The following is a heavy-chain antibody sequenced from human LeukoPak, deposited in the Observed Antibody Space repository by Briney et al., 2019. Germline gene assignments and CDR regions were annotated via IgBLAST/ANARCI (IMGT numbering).Heavy chain of an antibody. J-gene: IGHJ5*02. CDR1: GGSISSGSYC. V-gene: IGHV4-61*02. D-gene: IGHD3-10*01. CDR2: IYTSGST. Sequence: SQTLSLTCTVSGGSISSGSYCWSWIRQPAGKGLEWIGRIYTSGSTNYNPSLKSRVTISIDTSKNQFSLKLSSVTAADTAVYHCARDRAYGSGKYWSDPWGQGTLVTVSS. CDR3: ARDRAYGSGKYWSDP.